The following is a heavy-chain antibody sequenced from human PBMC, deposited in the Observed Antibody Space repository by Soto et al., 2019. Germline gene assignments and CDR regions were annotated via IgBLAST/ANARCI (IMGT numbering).Heavy chain of an antibody. CDR1: GGSISSSSYY. D-gene: IGHD6-13*01. Sequence: PSETLSLTCTVSGGSISSSSYYWGWIRQPSGKGLEWIGSIYYSGSTYYNPSLKSRVTISVDTSKNQFSLKLSSVTAADTAVYYCARHAAAGMDYYYYGMDVWGQGTTVTVSS. J-gene: IGHJ6*02. CDR2: IYYSGST. V-gene: IGHV4-39*01. CDR3: ARHAAAGMDYYYYGMDV.